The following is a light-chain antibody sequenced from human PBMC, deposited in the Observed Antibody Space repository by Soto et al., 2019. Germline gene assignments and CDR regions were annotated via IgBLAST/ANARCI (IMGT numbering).Light chain of an antibody. Sequence: DIEMTQSPSSLSASVGNRVTITCRASQSISTYLNWYQKKPGKAPNLLIYDASRLQTGVPSRLRGTGYGTEFTLTISSLKYDDFATYYCQHYNSYTITFGRGTRLEIK. J-gene: IGKJ5*01. V-gene: IGKV1-39*01. CDR3: QHYNSYTIT. CDR2: DAS. CDR1: QSISTY.